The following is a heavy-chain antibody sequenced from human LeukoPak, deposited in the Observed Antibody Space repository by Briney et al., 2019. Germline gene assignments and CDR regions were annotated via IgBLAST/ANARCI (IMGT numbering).Heavy chain of an antibody. CDR3: AKVNTVTTVRYYFDY. V-gene: IGHV3-7*01. J-gene: IGHJ4*02. CDR2: IKQDGSEK. Sequence: PGGSLRLSCVASGFTFSSYWMSWVRQAPGKGLECVADIKQDGSEKYYVDSVKGRFTISRDNAKNSLYLQMNSLRAEDTAVYYCAKVNTVTTVRYYFDYWGQGTLVTVSS. CDR1: GFTFSSYW. D-gene: IGHD4-17*01.